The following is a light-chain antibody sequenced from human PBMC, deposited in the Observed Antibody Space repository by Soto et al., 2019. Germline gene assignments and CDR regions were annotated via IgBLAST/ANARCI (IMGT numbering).Light chain of an antibody. CDR3: QQYSFLPRT. CDR2: GAS. CDR1: QNVLSNY. Sequence: IGFTPAPSTPALSPGERATLSCWASQNVLSNYLAWYQQKPGQAPRLLIYGASTRATGIPDRFGGSGSGTDFTLTISRLEPEDFAVYYCQQYSFLPRTFGQGTKVDIK. J-gene: IGKJ1*01. V-gene: IGKV3-20*01.